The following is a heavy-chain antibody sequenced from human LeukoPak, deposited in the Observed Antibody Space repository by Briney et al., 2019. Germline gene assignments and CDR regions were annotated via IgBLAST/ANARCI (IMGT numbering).Heavy chain of an antibody. CDR1: GGSISSGSYY. J-gene: IGHJ5*02. Sequence: SETLSLTCTVSGGSISSGSYYWSWIRQPAGKGLEWIGRIYTSGSTNYNPSLKSRVTMSVDTSKNQFSLKLSSVTAADTAVYYCARDLGYCSSTSCYWFDPWGQGTLVTVSS. CDR3: ARDLGYCSSTSCYWFDP. CDR2: IYTSGST. D-gene: IGHD2-2*01. V-gene: IGHV4-61*02.